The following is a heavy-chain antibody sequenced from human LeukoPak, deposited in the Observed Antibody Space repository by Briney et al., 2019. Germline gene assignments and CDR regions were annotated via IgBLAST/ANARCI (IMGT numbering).Heavy chain of an antibody. V-gene: IGHV4-61*05. CDR3: ARGLTSSSSDY. CDR2: IYYSGST. CDR1: GGSISSSSYY. Sequence: PSETLSLTCTVSGGSISSSSYYWGWIRQPPGKGLEWIGYIYYSGSTNYNPSLKSRVTISVDTSKNQFSLKLSSVTAADTAVYYCARGLTSSSSDYWGQGTLVTVSS. J-gene: IGHJ4*02. D-gene: IGHD6-13*01.